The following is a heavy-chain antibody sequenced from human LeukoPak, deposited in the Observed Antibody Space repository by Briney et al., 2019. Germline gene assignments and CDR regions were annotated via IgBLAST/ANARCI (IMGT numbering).Heavy chain of an antibody. D-gene: IGHD6-19*01. CDR2: ISGSGGDT. V-gene: IGHV3-23*01. J-gene: IGHJ4*02. CDR3: ARGSSGWSKNY. CDR1: GFTFSTDA. Sequence: PGGSLRLSCAASGFTFSTDAMTWVRQAPGKGLQWVSAISGSGGDTYYEDSVKGRFTISRDNSKNMMYLQMNSLRAEDAAVYYCARGSSGWSKNYWGQGTLVTVSS.